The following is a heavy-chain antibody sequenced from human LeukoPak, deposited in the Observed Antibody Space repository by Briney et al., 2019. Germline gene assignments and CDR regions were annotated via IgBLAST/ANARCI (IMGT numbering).Heavy chain of an antibody. CDR1: GFTFSSYA. CDR2: ISDSGGST. D-gene: IGHD2-8*01. V-gene: IGHV3-23*01. J-gene: IGHJ4*02. CDR3: AKDTSIGRYCTNGVCSPFDY. Sequence: GGSLRLSCAASGFTFSSYAMSWVRQAPGKGLEWVSAISDSGGSTYDANSVKGRFTISRDNSKNTLYLQMNSLRAEDTAGYYCAKDTSIGRYCTNGVCSPFDYWGQGTLVTVSS.